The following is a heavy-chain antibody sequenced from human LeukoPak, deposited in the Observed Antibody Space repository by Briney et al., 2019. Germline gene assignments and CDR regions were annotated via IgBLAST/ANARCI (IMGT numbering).Heavy chain of an antibody. CDR3: ARRFWSGYSHPPYYYYYMDV. CDR1: GLRFNIYW. D-gene: IGHD3-3*01. Sequence: PGGSLRLSCAASGLRFNIYWMIWVRQPPGKGLEWIGSIYYSGSTYYNPSLKSRVTISVDTSKNQFSLKLSSVTAADTAVYYCARRFWSGYSHPPYYYYYMDVWGKGTTVTVSS. V-gene: IGHV4-39*01. CDR2: IYYSGST. J-gene: IGHJ6*03.